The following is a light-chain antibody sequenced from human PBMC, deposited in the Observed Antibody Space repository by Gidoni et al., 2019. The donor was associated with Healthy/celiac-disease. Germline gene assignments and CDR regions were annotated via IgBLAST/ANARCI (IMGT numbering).Light chain of an antibody. V-gene: IGKV1-5*01. CDR1: QSISSW. J-gene: IGKJ2*01. CDR3: QQYRGT. Sequence: DIQMTQSPSTLSASVGDRVTITCCASQSISSWLAWYQQKPGKAPKLLIYDASSLESGVPSRFSGSGSGTEFTLTISSLQPDDFATYYCQQYRGTFGQGTKLEIK. CDR2: DAS.